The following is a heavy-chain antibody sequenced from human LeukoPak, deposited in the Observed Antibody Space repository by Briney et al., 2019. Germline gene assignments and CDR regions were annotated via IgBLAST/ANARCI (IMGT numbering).Heavy chain of an antibody. Sequence: SVKVSCKASGGTFSSYAISWVRQAPGQGLGWMGGIIPIFGTANYAQKFQGRVTITADESTSTASMELSSLRSEDPAVYYCARALSTYCGGGCYGLIDYWGQGTLVTVSS. CDR3: ARALSTYCGGGCYGLIDY. J-gene: IGHJ4*02. D-gene: IGHD2-21*02. CDR1: GGTFSSYA. CDR2: IIPIFGTA. V-gene: IGHV1-69*13.